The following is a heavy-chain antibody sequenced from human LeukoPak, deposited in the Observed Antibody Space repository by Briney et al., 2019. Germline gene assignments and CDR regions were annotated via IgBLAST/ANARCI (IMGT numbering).Heavy chain of an antibody. J-gene: IGHJ6*02. Sequence: GESLQTSCKGSGYICVNFWIAWVRQMPGKGLEWMGIVYAGDSETRYSPSFQGHVTMSADRSTSTAYLQWSSLTASDSAMYYCARLGSGYHYNHYYGLDVWGQGTTVTVS. CDR3: ARLGSGYHYNHYYGLDV. V-gene: IGHV5-51*01. CDR1: GYICVNFW. D-gene: IGHD5-12*01. CDR2: VYAGDSET.